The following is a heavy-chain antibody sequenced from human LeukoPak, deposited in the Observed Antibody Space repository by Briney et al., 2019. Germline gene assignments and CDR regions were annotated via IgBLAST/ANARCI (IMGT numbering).Heavy chain of an antibody. CDR1: GYTFTSYG. CDR2: ISAYNCNT. D-gene: IGHD3-10*01. CDR3: ARGYYGSGSYYMDY. Sequence: ASVKVSCKASGYTFTSYGISWVRQAPGQGLEWMGWISAYNCNTNYAQKLQGRVTMTTDTSTSTAYMELRSLRSDDTAVYYCARGYYGSGSYYMDYWGQGTLVTVSS. J-gene: IGHJ4*02. V-gene: IGHV1-18*01.